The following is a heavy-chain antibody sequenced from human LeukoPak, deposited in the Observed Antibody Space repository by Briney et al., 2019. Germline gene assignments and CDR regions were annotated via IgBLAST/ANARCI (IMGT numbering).Heavy chain of an antibody. Sequence: GESLKISCKGSGYSFTNYWNGWVRQMPGKGLEWMGLIYPGDSDTEYGPSFQGQVTISADNSISTAYLQWSSLKASDTATYYCARHSGGSRWIYFDCGGEGTLVTVSS. D-gene: IGHD6-13*01. V-gene: IGHV5-51*01. CDR1: GYSFTNYW. CDR2: IYPGDSDT. CDR3: ARHSGGSRWIYFDC. J-gene: IGHJ4*02.